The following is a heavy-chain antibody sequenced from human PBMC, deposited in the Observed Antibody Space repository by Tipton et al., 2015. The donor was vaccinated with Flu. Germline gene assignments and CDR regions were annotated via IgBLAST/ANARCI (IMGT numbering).Heavy chain of an antibody. J-gene: IGHJ4*02. CDR3: ATRRDYYDSSEFDY. V-gene: IGHV4-4*07. CDR1: GDSMSSFY. CDR2: MSASGSS. D-gene: IGHD3-22*01. Sequence: TLSLTCTVSGDSMSSFYWTWIRQPAGKGLEWIGRMSASGSSKYKPSLKSRVTMSVDTSKNQFSLRLTSVTSADTAVYYCATRRDYYDSSEFDYWGQGALVTVSS.